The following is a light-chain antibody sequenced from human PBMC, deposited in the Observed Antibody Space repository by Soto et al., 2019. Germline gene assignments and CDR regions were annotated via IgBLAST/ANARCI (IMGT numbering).Light chain of an antibody. CDR3: FSFQTPSTHV. V-gene: IGLV2-14*01. J-gene: IGLJ1*01. CDR1: SSDIGAYDY. Sequence: QYVLTQPASVSGSPGQSITISCTGTSSDIGAYDYVSWFQQHPGKAPKLMISEVNNRPSGVSNRFSGSKSGNTAYMTISGLQAEDEAEYFCFSFQTPSTHVFGPGVKGTVL. CDR2: EVN.